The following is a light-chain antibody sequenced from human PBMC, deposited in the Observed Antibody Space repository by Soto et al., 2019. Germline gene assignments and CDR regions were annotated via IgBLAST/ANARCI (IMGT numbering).Light chain of an antibody. V-gene: IGKV1-33*01. J-gene: IGKJ3*01. Sequence: DIQMTQSPSSLSASVGDRVTITCQASQDISNYLYWYQQKPGKAPKLLIYDGSNLETGVPSRFSGSGSRTDFTFTLRSMQPEDSAKYYCPQYDNLPPFTFGPGTKGAIK. CDR1: QDISNY. CDR3: PQYDNLPPFT. CDR2: DGS.